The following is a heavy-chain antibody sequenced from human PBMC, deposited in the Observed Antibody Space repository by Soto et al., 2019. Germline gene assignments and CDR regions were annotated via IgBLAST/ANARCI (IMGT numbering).Heavy chain of an antibody. Sequence: SETLSLTCTVSGGSISSGGYHWSWIRQHPGKGLEWIGYIYYSGSTYYNPSLKSRVTISVDTSKNQFSLKLSSVTAADTAVYYCARSVRDYYDSSGYSSLIPWFDPWGQGTLVTVSS. CDR2: IYYSGST. CDR1: GGSISSGGYH. V-gene: IGHV4-31*03. J-gene: IGHJ5*02. D-gene: IGHD3-22*01. CDR3: ARSVRDYYDSSGYSSLIPWFDP.